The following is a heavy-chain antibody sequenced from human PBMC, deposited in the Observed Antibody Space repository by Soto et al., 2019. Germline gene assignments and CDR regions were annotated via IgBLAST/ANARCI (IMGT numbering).Heavy chain of an antibody. Sequence: QVQLVQSGAEVKKPGSSVKVSCKASGGTFSSYTISWVRQAPGQGLEWMGRIIPILGIANYAQKFQGRVTITADKSTSTAYMELSSLRYEDTAVYYCRYNYGSGSYYKTGWFDPWGQGTLVTVSS. CDR2: IIPILGIA. CDR3: RYNYGSGSYYKTGWFDP. J-gene: IGHJ5*02. CDR1: GGTFSSYT. V-gene: IGHV1-69*02. D-gene: IGHD3-10*01.